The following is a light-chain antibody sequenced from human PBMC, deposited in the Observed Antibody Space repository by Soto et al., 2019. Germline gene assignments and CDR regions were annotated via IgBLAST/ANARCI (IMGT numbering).Light chain of an antibody. CDR2: AVT. CDR1: SDDVGAYDY. V-gene: IGLV2-11*01. J-gene: IGLJ2*01. Sequence: QSALTQPRSVSGSPGQSVTISCTGTSDDVGAYDYVSWYQQHPGKAPKRMIYAVTKRPSGVPDRFSGSKSGTSASLAITGLRSDDEADYYCATWDDDLYTPIIGGGTKLTVL. CDR3: ATWDDDLYTPI.